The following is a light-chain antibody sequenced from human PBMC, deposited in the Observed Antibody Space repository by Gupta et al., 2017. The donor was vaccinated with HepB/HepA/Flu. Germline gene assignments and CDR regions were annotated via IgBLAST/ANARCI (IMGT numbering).Light chain of an antibody. CDR1: ALPKEY. V-gene: IGLV3-25*03. J-gene: IGLJ2*01. CDR2: KDS. CDR3: QSADSSGTHAV. Sequence: SYELTQPPSVSVSPGQTDRITCSGDALPKEYAYWYQQKPGQAPVLVIYKDSERPSGIPERFSGSSSGTTVTLTISGVQAEDGADYYCQSADSSGTHAVFGGGTKLTVL.